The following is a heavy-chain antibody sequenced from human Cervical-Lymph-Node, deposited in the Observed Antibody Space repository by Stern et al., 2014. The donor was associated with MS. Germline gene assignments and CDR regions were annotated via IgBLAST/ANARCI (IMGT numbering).Heavy chain of an antibody. V-gene: IGHV3-49*03. CDR3: TRAHIYHYYAMDV. CDR1: GFTFGDYA. J-gene: IGHJ6*02. D-gene: IGHD2-21*01. Sequence: EMQLVESGGGLGRPGRSLRLSCTASGFTFGDYAMSWFRQAPGKGLEWVGFIRSKAYGGTTEYAASVKGRFTISRDDSKSNAYLQMNSLKIEDTAVYYCTRAHIYHYYAMDVWGQGTTVTVSS. CDR2: IRSKAYGGTT.